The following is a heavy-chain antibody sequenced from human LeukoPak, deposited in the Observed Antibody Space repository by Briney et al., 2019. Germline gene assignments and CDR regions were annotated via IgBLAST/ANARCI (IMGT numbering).Heavy chain of an antibody. CDR3: ARDWGNGMSYYFDY. CDR1: GFTFSSYA. V-gene: IGHV3-64*01. D-gene: IGHD2-8*01. CDR2: ISSNGGST. Sequence: GGSLRLSCAASGFTFSSYAMHWVRQAPGKGLEYVSAISSNGGSTYYANSVKVRFTISRDNSKNTLYLQMGSLRAEDMAVYYCARDWGNGMSYYFDYWGQGTLVTVSS. J-gene: IGHJ4*02.